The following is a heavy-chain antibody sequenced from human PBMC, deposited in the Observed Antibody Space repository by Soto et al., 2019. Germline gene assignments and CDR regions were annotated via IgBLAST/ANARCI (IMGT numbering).Heavy chain of an antibody. D-gene: IGHD2-21*01. V-gene: IGHV4-30-4*01. Sequence: SETLSLTCTVSGGSISSGDYYCSWILQPPGKGLEWIGYIYYSGSTYYNPSLKSRVTISVDTSKNQFSLKLRSVTAADTAVYYCARERRGLGFDPWGQGILVAVSS. CDR1: GGSISSGDYY. CDR2: IYYSGST. J-gene: IGHJ5*02. CDR3: ARERRGLGFDP.